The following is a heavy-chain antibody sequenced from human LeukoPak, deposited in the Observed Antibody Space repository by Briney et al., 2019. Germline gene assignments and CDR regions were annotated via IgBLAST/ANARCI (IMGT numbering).Heavy chain of an antibody. D-gene: IGHD6-19*01. V-gene: IGHV3-21*01. Sequence: GRSLRLSCAASGFTFSSYSMIWVRQAPGKGLEWVSSISSSSSYIYYADSVKGRFTISRDNAKNSLYLQMNSLRAEDTAVYYCASLSIAVADNFDYWGQGTLVTVSS. CDR3: ASLSIAVADNFDY. J-gene: IGHJ4*02. CDR2: ISSSSSYI. CDR1: GFTFSSYS.